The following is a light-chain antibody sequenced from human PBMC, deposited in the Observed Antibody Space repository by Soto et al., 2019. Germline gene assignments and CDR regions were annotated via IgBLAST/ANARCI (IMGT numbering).Light chain of an antibody. Sequence: EIVMTQSPATLSVSPGDSATLSCRASQSVSGNLAWYQHRPGQAPRLLIYQTSIRAAGIPARFSASGSGTDFTLTISDVQPEDFALYYCHQRQSWPRTFGQGTKVDIK. CDR1: QSVSGN. J-gene: IGKJ1*01. CDR3: HQRQSWPRT. CDR2: QTS. V-gene: IGKV3D-15*03.